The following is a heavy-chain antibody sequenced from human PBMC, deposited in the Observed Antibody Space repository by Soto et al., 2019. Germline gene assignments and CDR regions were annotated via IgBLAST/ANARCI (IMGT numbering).Heavy chain of an antibody. CDR3: AHRNSRMFAFDI. D-gene: IGHD3-10*02. CDR1: GFSLATVGMG. CDR2: IYWDDDK. J-gene: IGHJ3*02. Sequence: QITLKESGPTLVKPTQTLTLTCTFSGFSLATVGMGVGWIRQPPGKALDWLGIIYWDDDKRYSPSLNGRVTFIKDTSKNPVVLTMTNMDPVDTATYYCAHRNSRMFAFDIWGQGTLVTVSS. V-gene: IGHV2-5*02.